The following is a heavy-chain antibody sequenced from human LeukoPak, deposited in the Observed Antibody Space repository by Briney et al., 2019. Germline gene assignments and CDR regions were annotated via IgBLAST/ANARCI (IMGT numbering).Heavy chain of an antibody. CDR2: IRYDGSNK. Sequence: GGSLRLSCAASGFTFSSYGMHWVRQAPGKGLEWVAFIRYDGSNKYYADSVKSRFTISRDNSKYTLYLQMNSLRAEDTAVYYCAKAVSMVRGKVADYWGQGTLVTVSS. V-gene: IGHV3-30*02. CDR3: AKAVSMVRGKVADY. J-gene: IGHJ4*02. D-gene: IGHD3-10*01. CDR1: GFTFSSYG.